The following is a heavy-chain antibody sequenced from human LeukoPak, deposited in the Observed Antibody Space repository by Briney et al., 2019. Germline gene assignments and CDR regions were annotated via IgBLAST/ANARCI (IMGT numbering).Heavy chain of an antibody. J-gene: IGHJ4*02. CDR2: ISDNGGYT. V-gene: IGHV3-23*01. CDR1: GFTFSSSA. CDR3: AKQLGYCSDGSCYFPY. D-gene: IGHD2-15*01. Sequence: RGSLRLSCAASGFTFSSSAMSWVRQAPGKGLEWVSAISDNGGYTYYADSVQGRFTISRDNSKSTLCLQMNSLRAEDTAVYYCAKQLGYCSDGSCYFPYWGQGTLVTVSS.